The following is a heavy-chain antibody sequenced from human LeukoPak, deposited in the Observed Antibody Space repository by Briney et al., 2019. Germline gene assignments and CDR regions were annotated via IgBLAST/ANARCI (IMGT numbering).Heavy chain of an antibody. CDR1: GFTFSSYD. D-gene: IGHD5-18*01. CDR2: IYSGGST. J-gene: IGHJ4*02. Sequence: GGSLRLSCAASGFTFSSYDMHWVRQAPGKGLEWVSVIYSGGSTYYADSVKGRFTISRDNSKNTLYLQMNSLRAEDTAVYYCARGYLFDYWGQGTLVTVSS. V-gene: IGHV3-53*01. CDR3: ARGYLFDY.